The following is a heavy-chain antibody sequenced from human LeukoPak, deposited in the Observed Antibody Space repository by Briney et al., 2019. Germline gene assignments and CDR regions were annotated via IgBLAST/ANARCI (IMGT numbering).Heavy chain of an antibody. CDR1: GYSISSGYY. CDR2: IYHSGST. CDR3: ARVEQWLVLR. Sequence: SGTLSLTCTVSGYSISSGYYWGWIRQPPGKGLEWIGSIYHSGSTYYNPSLKSRVTISVDTSKNQFSLKLSSVTAADTAVYYCARVEQWLVLRWGQGTLVTVSS. V-gene: IGHV4-38-2*02. J-gene: IGHJ4*02. D-gene: IGHD6-19*01.